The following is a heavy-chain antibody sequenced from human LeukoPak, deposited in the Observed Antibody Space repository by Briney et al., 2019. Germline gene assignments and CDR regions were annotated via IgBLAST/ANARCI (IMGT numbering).Heavy chain of an antibody. Sequence: GASVKVSCKASGYTFTSYGVSWVRQAPGQGLEWLGWISAYNGDTKYAQHLQGRVTMTTDTSTSTASMELRSLRSDDTAIYYCARDIYSSGGYVEGPWGQETVVTVSS. CDR1: GYTFTSYG. CDR2: ISAYNGDT. J-gene: IGHJ5*02. V-gene: IGHV1-18*01. D-gene: IGHD6-19*01. CDR3: ARDIYSSGGYVEGP.